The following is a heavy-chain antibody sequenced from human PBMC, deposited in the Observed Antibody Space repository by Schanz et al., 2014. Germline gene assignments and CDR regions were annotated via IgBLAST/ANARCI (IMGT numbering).Heavy chain of an antibody. V-gene: IGHV1-2*04. CDR1: GYTFTSHG. CDR3: ARLSVAGRPHVNYWYFDL. Sequence: QVQLVQSGADVKKPGSSVRVSCKASGYTFTSHGISWVRQAPGQGLEWMGWINPNSGDTNYAQKFQGWVTMTRDTSISTAYMEVSRLKSDDTAVYYCARLSVAGRPHVNYWYFDLWGRGTLVTVSS. J-gene: IGHJ2*01. CDR2: INPNSGDT. D-gene: IGHD6-19*01.